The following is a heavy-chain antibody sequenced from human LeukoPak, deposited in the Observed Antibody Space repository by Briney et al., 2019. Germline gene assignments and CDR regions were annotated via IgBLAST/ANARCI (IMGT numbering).Heavy chain of an antibody. CDR3: ARLMRAVAGINDWYFDL. D-gene: IGHD6-19*01. V-gene: IGHV4-59*08. CDR2: MYYSGST. CDR1: GGSISSYY. Sequence: SETLSLTCTVSGGSISSYYWSWIRQPPGKGLEWIGYMYYSGSTNYNPSLKSRLTISVDASKNQFSLKLSSVTAADTAVYYCARLMRAVAGINDWYFDLWGRGTLVTVSS. J-gene: IGHJ2*01.